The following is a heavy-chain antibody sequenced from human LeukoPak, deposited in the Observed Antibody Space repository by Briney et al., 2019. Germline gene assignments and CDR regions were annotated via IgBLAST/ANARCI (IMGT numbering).Heavy chain of an antibody. CDR3: AKDRFDSSGYRVY. D-gene: IGHD3-22*01. CDR2: ISGSGGST. CDR1: GFTFSSYA. V-gene: IGHV3-23*01. J-gene: IGHJ4*02. Sequence: PGGSLRLSCAASGFTFSSYAMSWVRQAPGKGLEWVSAISGSGGSTYYADSVKGRFTISRDNSKNALYLQMNSLRAEDTAVYYCAKDRFDSSGYRVYWGQGTLVTVSS.